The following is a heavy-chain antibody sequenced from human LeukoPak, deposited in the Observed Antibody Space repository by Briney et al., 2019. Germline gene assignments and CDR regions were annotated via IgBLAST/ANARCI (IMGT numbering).Heavy chain of an antibody. J-gene: IGHJ4*02. CDR1: GFTFSSYA. CDR3: ARDLVFGSDYYDSRVDD. CDR2: ISYDGSNK. D-gene: IGHD3-22*01. V-gene: IGHV3-30-3*01. Sequence: PGGSLRLSCAASGFTFSSYAMHWVRQAPGKGLEWVAVISYDGSNKYYADSVKGRFTISRDNSKNTLYLQMNSLRAEDTAVYYCARDLVFGSDYYDSRVDDWGQGTLVTVSS.